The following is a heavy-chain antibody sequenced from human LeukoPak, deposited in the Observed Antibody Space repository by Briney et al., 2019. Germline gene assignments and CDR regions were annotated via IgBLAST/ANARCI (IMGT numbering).Heavy chain of an antibody. D-gene: IGHD4/OR15-4a*01. CDR3: ARRAGAYSHPYDY. V-gene: IGHV3-53*01. J-gene: IGHJ4*02. CDR2: IYSVNT. Sequence: GGSLRLSCAASGFTFSSYWMSWVRQAPGKGLEWVSFIYSVNTHYSDSVKGRFTISRDNSKNTLYLQMNSLRAEDTAVYYCARRAGAYSHPYDYWGQGTLVTVSS. CDR1: GFTFSSYW.